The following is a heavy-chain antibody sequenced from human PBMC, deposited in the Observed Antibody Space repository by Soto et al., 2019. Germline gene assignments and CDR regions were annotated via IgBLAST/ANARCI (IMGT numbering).Heavy chain of an antibody. D-gene: IGHD6-6*01. CDR1: GGSISSGGYY. CDR2: IYYSGST. Sequence: PSETLSLTCTVSGGSISSGGYYWSWIRQHPGKGLEWIGYIYYSGSTYYNPSLKSRVTISVDTSKNQFSLKLSSVTAADTAVYYCARPGGSSSPYYFYGMDVWGQGTTVTVSS. J-gene: IGHJ6*02. V-gene: IGHV4-31*03. CDR3: ARPGGSSSPYYFYGMDV.